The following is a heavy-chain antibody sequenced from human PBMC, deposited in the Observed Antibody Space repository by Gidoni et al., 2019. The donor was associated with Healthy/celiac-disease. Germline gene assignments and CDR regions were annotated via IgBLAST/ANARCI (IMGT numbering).Heavy chain of an antibody. D-gene: IGHD6-13*01. CDR3: ARAVSFIAAAGTFGRNFDY. CDR1: GFTFSRYS. J-gene: IGHJ4*02. Sequence: ELQLVESGGGLVQPGGSLRLSCAAFGFTFSRYSMNWVRQAPGKGLEWISYISSSSSTIYYGDSVKGRFTISRDNAKNSLYLQMNSLRDEDTAVYYCARAVSFIAAAGTFGRNFDYWGQGTLVTVSS. V-gene: IGHV3-48*02. CDR2: ISSSSSTI.